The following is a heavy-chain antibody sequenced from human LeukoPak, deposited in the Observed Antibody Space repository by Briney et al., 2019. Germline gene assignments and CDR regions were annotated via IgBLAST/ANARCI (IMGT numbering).Heavy chain of an antibody. D-gene: IGHD5-18*01. V-gene: IGHV1-2*02. Sequence: ASVKVSCKASGYTFTGYDMHWVRQAPGQGLEWMGWINPNSGGTNYAQKFQGRVTMTRDTSISTAYMELSRLRSDDTAVYYCARDPDMSSYGFVSWFDPWGQGTLVTVSS. J-gene: IGHJ5*02. CDR3: ARDPDMSSYGFVSWFDP. CDR1: GYTFTGYD. CDR2: INPNSGGT.